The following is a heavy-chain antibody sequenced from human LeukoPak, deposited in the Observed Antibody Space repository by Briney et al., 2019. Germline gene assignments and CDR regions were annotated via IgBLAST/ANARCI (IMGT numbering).Heavy chain of an antibody. CDR1: GYTFTGYY. J-gene: IGHJ4*02. V-gene: IGHV1-2*02. Sequence: ASVKVSCKTSGYTFTGYYIHWVRQAPGQGLEWMGWINPNNGGTKYGKNFQGRVTMTRDTSISTAYMELSRLKSDDSAVYYCARDLQYSGSGSLQESWGQGTLVTVSS. CDR2: INPNNGGT. CDR3: ARDLQYSGSGSLQES. D-gene: IGHD3-10*01.